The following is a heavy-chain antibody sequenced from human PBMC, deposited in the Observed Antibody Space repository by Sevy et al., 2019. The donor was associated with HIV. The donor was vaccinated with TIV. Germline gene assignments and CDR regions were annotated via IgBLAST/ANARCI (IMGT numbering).Heavy chain of an antibody. D-gene: IGHD2-2*01. J-gene: IGHJ4*02. Sequence: GGSLRLSCAASGFTVSNTYMSWVRQAPGKGLEWVSVIYTGGGIDYADSVKGRFTISRDNSKNILYFQMNSLRTEDTAVYYCVRGLLFSSSWSDYWGQGTLVTVSS. CDR3: VRGLLFSSSWSDY. CDR1: GFTVSNTY. CDR2: IYTGGGI. V-gene: IGHV3-53*01.